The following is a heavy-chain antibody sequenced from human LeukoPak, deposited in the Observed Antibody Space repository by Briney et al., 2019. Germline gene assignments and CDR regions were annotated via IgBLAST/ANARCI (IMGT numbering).Heavy chain of an antibody. D-gene: IGHD6-13*01. Sequence: PSETLSLTCTVSGGSISSSTYYWGWIRQPPGKGLEWIGSIYYSGSTYYNPSLKSRVTMSVDTSKNQFSLKLSSVTAADTAVYYCARGIAAFDYWGQGTLVTVSS. CDR2: IYYSGST. J-gene: IGHJ4*02. CDR1: GGSISSSTYY. CDR3: ARGIAAFDY. V-gene: IGHV4-39*07.